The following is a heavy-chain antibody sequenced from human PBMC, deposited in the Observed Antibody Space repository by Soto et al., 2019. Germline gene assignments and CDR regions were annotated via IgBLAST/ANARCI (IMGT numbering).Heavy chain of an antibody. CDR2: ISYDGDIE. CDR1: GFTLSRHA. J-gene: IGHJ4*02. V-gene: IGHV3-30-3*01. Sequence: QVQLLDSGGGVVQPGKSLRLSCAASGFTLSRHAMHWVRQTPGKGMECLAVISYDGDIERYADSVKGRFTMSRDNSKNTLSLQLNSLRPEDTDVYYCDRDPGDVGVGYFDNWGQGTRVTVSS. CDR3: DRDPGDVGVGYFDN. D-gene: IGHD7-27*01.